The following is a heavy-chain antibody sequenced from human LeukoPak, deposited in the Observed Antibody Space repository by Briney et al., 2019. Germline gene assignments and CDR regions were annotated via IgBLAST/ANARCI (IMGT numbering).Heavy chain of an antibody. CDR2: ISWNSGSI. V-gene: IGHV3-9*01. CDR1: GFTFDDYA. CDR3: AKDPYYGMDV. J-gene: IGHJ6*04. Sequence: GGSLRLSCAASGFTFDDYAMHWVRQAPGKGLEWVSGISWNSGSIGYADSVKGRFTISRDNAKNSLYLQMNSLRAEDTALYYCAKDPYYGMDVWGKGTTVTVSS.